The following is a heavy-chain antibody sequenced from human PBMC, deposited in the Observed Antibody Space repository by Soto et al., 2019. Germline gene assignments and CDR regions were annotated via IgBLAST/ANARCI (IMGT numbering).Heavy chain of an antibody. CDR3: ARSGGFGDDYGSEIDS. Sequence: QVQLVESGGGVVQPGRSLRLSCAASGFTFSSYGMHWVRQAPGKGLEWVAVIWYDGSNKYYADSVKGRFTISRDNSKNTRDLQMNSLSAEDTAVYYCARSGGFGDDYGSEIDSWGQGTLVTVSS. CDR2: IWYDGSNK. V-gene: IGHV3-33*01. J-gene: IGHJ4*02. D-gene: IGHD4-17*01. CDR1: GFTFSSYG.